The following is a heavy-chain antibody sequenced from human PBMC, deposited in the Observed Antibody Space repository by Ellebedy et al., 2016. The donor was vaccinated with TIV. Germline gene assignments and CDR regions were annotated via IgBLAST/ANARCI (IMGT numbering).Heavy chain of an antibody. V-gene: IGHV3-23*01. CDR1: GFTFNSHA. D-gene: IGHD3-10*01. CDR2: ISTSGGRT. CDR3: AKDEGYYSSGSYYDFDF. Sequence: PGGSLRLSCAASGFTFNSHAMSWVRQTPPKGLEWVSAISTSGGRTYYADLVKGRFTVSRDNSKNMVYLQLNSLTAEDTAVYYCAKDEGYYSSGSYYDFDFWGQGTLVTVSS. J-gene: IGHJ4*02.